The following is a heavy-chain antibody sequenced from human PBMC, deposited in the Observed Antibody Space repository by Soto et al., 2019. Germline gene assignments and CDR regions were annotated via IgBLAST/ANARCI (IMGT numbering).Heavy chain of an antibody. CDR2: IYHSGST. D-gene: IGHD6-19*01. CDR1: GYSIISGYY. J-gene: IGHJ1*01. V-gene: IGHV4-38-2*01. Sequence: PSETLSLTCAVSGYSIISGYYCGWIRQPPGKGLEWIGSIYHSGSTYYNPSLKSRVTISVDTSKNQFSLKLSSVTAADTAVYYCARGRAMQWLYFQHWGQGTLVTVSS. CDR3: ARGRAMQWLYFQH.